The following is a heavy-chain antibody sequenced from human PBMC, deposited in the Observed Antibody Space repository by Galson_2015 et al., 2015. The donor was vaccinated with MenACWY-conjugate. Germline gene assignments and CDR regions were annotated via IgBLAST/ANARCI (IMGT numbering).Heavy chain of an antibody. Sequence: SLRLSCAASGFSFNTYGMHWVRQAPGKGLEWVASLRSDGSKGFYADSVKGRFTISRYNSKNTLSLQMNSLRAEDTARYYCVKDSHPLNPYFDYWGQGILVAVSS. CDR3: VKDSHPLNPYFDY. J-gene: IGHJ4*02. V-gene: IGHV3-30*02. CDR2: LRSDGSKG. D-gene: IGHD2-8*01. CDR1: GFSFNTYG.